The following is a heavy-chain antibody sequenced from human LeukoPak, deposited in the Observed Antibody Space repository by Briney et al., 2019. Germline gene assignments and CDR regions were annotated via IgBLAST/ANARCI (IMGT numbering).Heavy chain of an antibody. CDR1: GFTFSSYG. Sequence: PGGSLRLSCAASGFTFSSYGMHWVRRAPGKGLEWVAFIRYDGSNKYYADSVKGRFTISRDNSKNTLYLQMNSLRAEDTAVYYCAKDYRDFWSGYFDYWGQGTLVTVSS. V-gene: IGHV3-30*02. CDR2: IRYDGSNK. J-gene: IGHJ4*02. D-gene: IGHD3-3*01. CDR3: AKDYRDFWSGYFDY.